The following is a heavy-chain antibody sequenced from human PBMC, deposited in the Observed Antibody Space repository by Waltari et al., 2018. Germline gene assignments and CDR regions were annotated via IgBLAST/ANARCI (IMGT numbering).Heavy chain of an antibody. D-gene: IGHD3-9*01. CDR3: ARLTGYSQESFFDH. CDR2: IPYSGST. J-gene: IGHJ4*02. CDR1: GGSINSYY. Sequence: QVQLQESGPGLVKPSETLSLTCAVSGGSINSYYWSWIRQPPGKGLEWIGHIPYSGSTPYGSSLRSRLSISLDTSKNQFSLKLRSVSAADTAIYYCARLTGYSQESFFDHWGQGALITVSS. V-gene: IGHV4-59*01.